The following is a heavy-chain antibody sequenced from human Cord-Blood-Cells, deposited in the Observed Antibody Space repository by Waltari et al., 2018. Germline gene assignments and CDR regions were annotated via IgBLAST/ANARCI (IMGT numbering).Heavy chain of an antibody. Sequence: QVQLVQSGAEVRNPGSQVKVSCKDYGGTFSSYAISWVRQAPGQGLEWIGGIIPIFGTANSAQKFQGRVTITADESTSTAYMELSSLRSEDTAVYYCARVPAAILDYYMDVWGKGTTVTVSS. D-gene: IGHD2-2*02. V-gene: IGHV1-69*01. CDR1: GGTFSSYA. CDR2: IIPIFGTA. CDR3: ARVPAAILDYYMDV. J-gene: IGHJ6*03.